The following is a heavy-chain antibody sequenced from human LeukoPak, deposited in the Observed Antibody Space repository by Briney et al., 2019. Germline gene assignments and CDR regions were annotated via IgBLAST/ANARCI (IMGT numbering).Heavy chain of an antibody. CDR1: GLTFNKYW. CDR3: TTDLVGACI. CDR2: IKSKTDGGTT. J-gene: IGHJ4*02. V-gene: IGHV3-15*01. Sequence: PGGSLRLSCEASGLTFNKYWMTWVRQAPGKGLEWVGRIKSKTDGGTTDYAAPVKGRFTISRDDSKNTLYLQMNSLKTEDTAVYYCTTDLVGACIWGQGTLVTVSS. D-gene: IGHD1-26*01.